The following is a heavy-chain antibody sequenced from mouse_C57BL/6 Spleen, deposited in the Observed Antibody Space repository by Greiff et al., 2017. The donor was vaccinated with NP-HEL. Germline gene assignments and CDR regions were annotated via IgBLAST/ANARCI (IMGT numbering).Heavy chain of an antibody. D-gene: IGHD2-1*01. J-gene: IGHJ4*01. CDR1: GFTFSSYA. V-gene: IGHV5-4*01. CDR2: ISDGGSYT. CDR3: ARDRMIYYGNFGAMDY. Sequence: EVQRVESGGGLVKPGGSLKLSCAASGFTFSSYAMSWVRQTPEKRLEWVATISDGGSYTYYPDNVKGRFTISRDNAKNNLYLQMSHLKSEDTAMYYCARDRMIYYGNFGAMDYWGQGTSVTVSS.